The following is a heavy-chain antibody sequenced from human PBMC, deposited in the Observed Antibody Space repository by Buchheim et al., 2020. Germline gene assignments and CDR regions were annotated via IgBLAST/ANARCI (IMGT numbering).Heavy chain of an antibody. CDR2: IYHIGST. V-gene: IGHV4-30-4*01. D-gene: IGHD2-2*01. CDR1: GGPISSGDYY. J-gene: IGHJ5*02. Sequence: QVQLQESGPGLVKPSQTLSLTCTVSGGPISSGDYYWSWIRQPPGKGLEWIGYIYHIGSTYYNPPLKSRVTVTLDTSTNQFSLKLSSVTAADTAVYYCARDRSPTSGDFDPWGQGTL. CDR3: ARDRSPTSGDFDP.